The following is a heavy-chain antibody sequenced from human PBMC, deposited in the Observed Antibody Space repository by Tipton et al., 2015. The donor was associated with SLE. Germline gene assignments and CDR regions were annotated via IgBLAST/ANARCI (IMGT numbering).Heavy chain of an antibody. J-gene: IGHJ3*02. CDR1: GFTFDDYA. CDR3: AKDIWWELTDAFDI. CDR2: ISWNSGSI. V-gene: IGHV3-9*01. D-gene: IGHD1-26*01. Sequence: RSLRLSCVASGFTFDDYAMHWVRQAPGKGLEWVSGISWNSGSIGYADSVTGRFTISRDNAKNSLYLQMNSLRAEDTALYYCAKDIWWELTDAFDIWGQGTMVTVSS.